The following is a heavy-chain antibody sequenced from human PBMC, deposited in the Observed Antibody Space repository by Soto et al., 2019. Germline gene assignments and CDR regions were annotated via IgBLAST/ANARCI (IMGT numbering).Heavy chain of an antibody. D-gene: IGHD2-21*02. CDR3: ARELAYCGGDCYDQSHYGMDV. Sequence: PGGSLRLSCAASGFTFSSYDMHWVRQATGKGLEWVSAIGTAGDTYYPGSVKGRFTISRENAKNSLYLQMNSLRAEDTAVYYCARELAYCGGDCYDQSHYGMDVWGQGTTVTVSS. J-gene: IGHJ6*02. CDR1: GFTFSSYD. CDR2: IGTAGDT. V-gene: IGHV3-13*01.